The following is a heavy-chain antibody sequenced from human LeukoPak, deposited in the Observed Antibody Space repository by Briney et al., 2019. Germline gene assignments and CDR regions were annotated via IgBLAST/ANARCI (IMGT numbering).Heavy chain of an antibody. CDR3: ARLNCSSTSCYYYYYYYMDV. D-gene: IGHD2-2*01. J-gene: IGHJ6*03. CDR2: IYTSGST. V-gene: IGHV4-4*08. Sequence: SEPLSLTCTVSGGSISSFYWSWLRQPPGKGLEWLGYIYTSGSTNYNPSLKSRVTISLDTCKKHFSLTMRSVTAAGMAVYYGARLNCSSTSCYYYYYYYMDVWGKGTTVPVSS. CDR1: GGSISSFY.